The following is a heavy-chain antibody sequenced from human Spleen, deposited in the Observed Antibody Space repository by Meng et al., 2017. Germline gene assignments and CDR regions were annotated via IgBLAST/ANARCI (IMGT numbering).Heavy chain of an antibody. V-gene: IGHV1-2*07. CDR3: AILEGG. CDR1: GYNFIGYW. D-gene: IGHD3-3*01. Sequence: QVQPGQSGAEVKGPGASVRVSCKASGYNFIGYWVYWVRQAPGQGLEWIGWISPHDGGTNYAHEFLGRVTVTRDMSTSTVYMDMRRLTYDDTAIYYCAILEGGWGQGTLVTVSS. J-gene: IGHJ4*02. CDR2: ISPHDGGT.